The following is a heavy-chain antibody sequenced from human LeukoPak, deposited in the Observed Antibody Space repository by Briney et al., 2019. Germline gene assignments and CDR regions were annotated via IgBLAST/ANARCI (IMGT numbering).Heavy chain of an antibody. V-gene: IGHV4-59*08. D-gene: IGHD2-21*02. CDR1: GGSTSSYY. J-gene: IGHJ2*01. CDR2: IYYSGST. Sequence: ASETLSLTCTVSGGSTSSYYWSWIRQPPGKGLEWIGYIYYSGSTNYNPSLKSRVTISVDTSKNQFSLKLSSVTAADTAVYYCARSLVTGLGWYFDLWGRGTLVTVSS. CDR3: ARSLVTGLGWYFDL.